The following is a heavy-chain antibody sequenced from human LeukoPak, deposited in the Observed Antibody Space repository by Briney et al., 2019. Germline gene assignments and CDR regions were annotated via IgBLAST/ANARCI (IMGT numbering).Heavy chain of an antibody. J-gene: IGHJ4*02. CDR3: ARDGYYDFWSGLLDY. D-gene: IGHD3-3*01. V-gene: IGHV1-69*01. Sequence: SVKVSCKASGGTFSSYAISWVRQAPGQGLEWMGGIIPIFGTANYAQKFQSRVTITADESTSTAYMGLSSLRSEDTAVYYCARDGYYDFWSGLLDYWGQGTLVTVSS. CDR1: GGTFSSYA. CDR2: IIPIFGTA.